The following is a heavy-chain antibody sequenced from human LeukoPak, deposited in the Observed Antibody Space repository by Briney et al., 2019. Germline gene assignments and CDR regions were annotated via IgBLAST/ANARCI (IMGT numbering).Heavy chain of an antibody. CDR1: GYTFTSYY. CDR2: INPSGGST. Sequence: ASVKVSCKASGYTFTSYYMHWVRRAPGQGLEWMGIINPSGGSTSYAQKFQGRVTMTRDTSTSTVYMELSSLRSEDTAVYYCARAFGMWYFDLWGRGTLVTVSS. V-gene: IGHV1-46*01. J-gene: IGHJ2*01. D-gene: IGHD1-14*01. CDR3: ARAFGMWYFDL.